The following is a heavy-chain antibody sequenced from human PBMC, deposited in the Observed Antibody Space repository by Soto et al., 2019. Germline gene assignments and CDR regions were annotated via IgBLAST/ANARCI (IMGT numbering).Heavy chain of an antibody. D-gene: IGHD2-21*01. CDR3: TARRDCTAVDPLEY. Sequence: TGGSLRLSCAASGFTFSDSAMHWVRQASGKGLEWVGRIRNKGNNYATAYTASVKGRFTISRDDSKNTVYLQMNSLKIDDTAVYYCTARRDCTAVDPLEYWGLGTLVTVSS. CDR1: GFTFSDSA. V-gene: IGHV3-73*01. CDR2: IRNKGNNYAT. J-gene: IGHJ4*02.